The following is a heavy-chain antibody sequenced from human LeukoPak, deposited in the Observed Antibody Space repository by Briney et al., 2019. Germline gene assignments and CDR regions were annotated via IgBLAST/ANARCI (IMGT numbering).Heavy chain of an antibody. D-gene: IGHD3-3*01. Sequence: GGSLRLSCAVSGLTFSNLKMNWVRQAPGKGLVWVSRINTDGSTTNYAESVKGRFTISRDSAKNTLYLQMNSLRAEDTAVYYCARGGMGYDFWSGYDAFDIWGQGTMVTVSS. CDR3: ARGGMGYDFWSGYDAFDI. J-gene: IGHJ3*02. CDR1: GLTFSNLK. V-gene: IGHV3-74*01. CDR2: INTDGSTT.